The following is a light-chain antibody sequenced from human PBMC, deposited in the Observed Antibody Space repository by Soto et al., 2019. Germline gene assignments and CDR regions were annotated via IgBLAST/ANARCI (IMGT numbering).Light chain of an antibody. V-gene: IGKV1-39*01. Sequence: DIPMTQSPSSLSASVGDRVTITCRASQTIFSYLSWYQHKPGKAPKLLIYAASSLQSGVPSRFSGSGSGTDFALTISSLQPEDFATFYCQQSYSVPHTFGQGTKVEI. CDR1: QTIFSY. CDR3: QQSYSVPHT. J-gene: IGKJ2*01. CDR2: AAS.